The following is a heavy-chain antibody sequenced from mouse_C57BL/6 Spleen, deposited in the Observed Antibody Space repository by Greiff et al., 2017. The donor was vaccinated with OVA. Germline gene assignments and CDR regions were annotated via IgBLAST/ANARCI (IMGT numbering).Heavy chain of an antibody. V-gene: IGHV1-52*01. D-gene: IGHD3-2*02. J-gene: IGHJ4*01. Sequence: VKLQQPGAELVRPGSSVKLSCKASGYTFTSYWMHWVKQRPIQGLEWIGNIDPSDSETHYNQKFKDKATLTVEKSSSTAYMQLSSLTSEYSAVYYCARGTAQASYYAMDYWGQGTSVTVSS. CDR2: IDPSDSET. CDR1: GYTFTSYW. CDR3: ARGTAQASYYAMDY.